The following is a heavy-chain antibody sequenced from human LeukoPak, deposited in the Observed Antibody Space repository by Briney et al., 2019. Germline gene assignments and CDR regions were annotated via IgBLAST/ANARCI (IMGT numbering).Heavy chain of an antibody. CDR2: ISGSGGST. D-gene: IGHD5-12*01. V-gene: IGHV3-23*01. CDR1: GFTFSSYA. J-gene: IGHJ4*02. CDR3: AKGQGGDRYSGYEPFDY. Sequence: PGGSLRLSCAASGFTFSSYAMSWVRQAPGKGLEWVSAISGSGGSTYYADSVKGRFTISRDNSKNTLYLQMNSLRAEDTAVYYCAKGQGGDRYSGYEPFDYWGQGTLVTVSS.